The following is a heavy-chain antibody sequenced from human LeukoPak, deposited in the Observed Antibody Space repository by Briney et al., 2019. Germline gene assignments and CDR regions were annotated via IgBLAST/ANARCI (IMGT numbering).Heavy chain of an antibody. Sequence: GGSLRLSCAVSGFTLSSYAMTWVRQAPGRGLEWVSSVDGGGGGTYYADSVKGRFTISRDNSKDTLYLQMNGLRAEDTAVYFCAKQSAGSAAWYSLHYDFWGQGTLVTVSS. CDR3: AKQSAGSAAWYSLHYDF. CDR1: GFTLSSYA. V-gene: IGHV3-23*01. D-gene: IGHD6-13*01. J-gene: IGHJ4*02. CDR2: VDGGGGGT.